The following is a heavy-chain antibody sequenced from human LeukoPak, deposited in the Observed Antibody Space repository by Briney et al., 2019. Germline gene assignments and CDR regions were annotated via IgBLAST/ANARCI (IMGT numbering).Heavy chain of an antibody. J-gene: IGHJ3*02. V-gene: IGHV3-66*01. CDR3: ARGDSSGHDAFDI. CDR1: GGSISSYY. CDR2: IYSGGST. D-gene: IGHD3-22*01. Sequence: PSETLSLTCTVSGGSISSYYWSWIRQPPGKGLEWVSVIYSGGSTYYADSVKGRFTISRDNSKNTLYLQMNSLRAEDTAVYYCARGDSSGHDAFDIWGQGTMVTVSS.